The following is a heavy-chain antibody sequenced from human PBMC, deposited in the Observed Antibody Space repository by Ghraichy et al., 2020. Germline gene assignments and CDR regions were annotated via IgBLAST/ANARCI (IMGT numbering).Heavy chain of an antibody. CDR2: IYSGGST. Sequence: GGSLRLSCAASGFTVSSNYMSWVRQAPGKGLEWVSVIYSGGSTYYADSVKGRFTISRDNSKNTLYLQMNSLRAEDTAVYYCARGPTGRDYYFDYWGQGTLVTVSS. V-gene: IGHV3-53*01. CDR1: GFTVSSNY. CDR3: ARGPTGRDYYFDY. D-gene: IGHD1-14*01. J-gene: IGHJ4*02.